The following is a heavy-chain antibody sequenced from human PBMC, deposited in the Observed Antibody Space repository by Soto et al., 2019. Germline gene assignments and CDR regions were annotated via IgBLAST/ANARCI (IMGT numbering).Heavy chain of an antibody. CDR3: ARARVTMVRRVIYSYYGMDV. V-gene: IGHV6-1*01. J-gene: IGHJ6*02. CDR2: TYYKSKWYN. Sequence: SQTLSLTCAISGDSVSSNSAAWNWIRQSPSRGLEWLGRTYYKSKWYNDYAVSVKSRITINPDTSKNQFSLQLNSVTPEDTAVYYCARARVTMVRRVIYSYYGMDVWGQGTTVTVSS. D-gene: IGHD3-10*01. CDR1: GDSVSSNSAA.